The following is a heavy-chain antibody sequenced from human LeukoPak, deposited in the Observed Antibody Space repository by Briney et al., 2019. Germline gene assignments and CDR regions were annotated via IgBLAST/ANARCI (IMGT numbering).Heavy chain of an antibody. V-gene: IGHV4-34*01. J-gene: IGHJ4*02. CDR3: AREISPADSSSAFDY. D-gene: IGHD6-6*01. Sequence: SETLSLTCAVYGGSFHGYYWSWIRQPPGKGLEWIGEINHSGSTNYNPSLKSRVTISVDTSKNQFSLRLSSVTAADTAVYYCAREISPADSSSAFDYWGQGTLVIVSS. CDR2: INHSGST. CDR1: GGSFHGYY.